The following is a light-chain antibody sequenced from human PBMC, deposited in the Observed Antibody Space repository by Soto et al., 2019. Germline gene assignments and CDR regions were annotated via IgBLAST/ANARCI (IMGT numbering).Light chain of an antibody. V-gene: IGKV1-27*01. CDR2: AAS. CDR3: QQYGSSGT. Sequence: DIQMTQSPSSLSASVGDRVTITCRASQGISNYLAWYQQKPGKVPKLLIYAASTLQSGVPSRFSGSGSGTDFTLTISSLQPEDVAVYYCQQYGSSGTFGQGTKVDIK. CDR1: QGISNY. J-gene: IGKJ1*01.